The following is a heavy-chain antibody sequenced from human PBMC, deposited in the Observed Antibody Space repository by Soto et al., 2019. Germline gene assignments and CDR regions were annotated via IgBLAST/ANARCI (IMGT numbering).Heavy chain of an antibody. Sequence: SVKVCCRYSGVTFSSYAISLVRQAPGQGLEWMGGIIPIFGTANYAQKFQGRVTITADESTSTAYMELSSLRSEDTAVYYCARCGSNRWKKTTWFDTWGQGTLVTVSS. CDR2: IIPIFGTA. J-gene: IGHJ5*02. D-gene: IGHD2-2*01. CDR3: ARCGSNRWKKTTWFDT. CDR1: GVTFSSYA. V-gene: IGHV1-69*13.